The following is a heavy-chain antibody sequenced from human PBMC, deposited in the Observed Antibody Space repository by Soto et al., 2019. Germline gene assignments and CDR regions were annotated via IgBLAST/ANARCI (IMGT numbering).Heavy chain of an antibody. D-gene: IGHD3-3*01. CDR3: ARGDVYYDFWSGYYRKYYFDY. V-gene: IGHV4-34*01. J-gene: IGHJ4*02. CDR1: GGSFSGYY. CDR2: INHSGIT. Sequence: QVQLQQWGAGLLKPSETLSLTCAVYGGSFSGYYWSWIRQPPGKGLEWIGEINHSGITNYNPSLKSRVTISVDTSKNQFSLKLSSVTAADTAVYYCARGDVYYDFWSGYYRKYYFDYWGQGTLVTVSS.